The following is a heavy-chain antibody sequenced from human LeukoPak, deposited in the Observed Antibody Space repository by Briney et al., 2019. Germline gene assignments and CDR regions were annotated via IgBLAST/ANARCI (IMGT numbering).Heavy chain of an antibody. Sequence: ASVKVSCKASGYTFTSYDINWVRQATGQGLEWIGWMNPNSGNTGYAQKFQGRVTMTRNTSISTAYMELSSLRSEDTAVYYCARGDHSSSWYPVGYWGQGTLVTVSS. CDR1: GYTFTSYD. V-gene: IGHV1-8*01. CDR3: ARGDHSSSWYPVGY. D-gene: IGHD6-13*01. J-gene: IGHJ4*02. CDR2: MNPNSGNT.